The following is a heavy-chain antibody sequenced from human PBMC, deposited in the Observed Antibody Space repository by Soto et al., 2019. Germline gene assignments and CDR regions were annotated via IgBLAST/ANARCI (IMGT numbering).Heavy chain of an antibody. V-gene: IGHV3-23*01. Sequence: EVQLLESGGGLVQPGGSLRLSCAASGFTFSNYAMTWVRQAPGKGLEWVSAISGSGGSTYYADSVKGRFTISRDNPKNTLQLQMNSLRAEDTAVYYCAKDLSQLLGWYWGQGTLVTVSS. CDR2: ISGSGGST. CDR1: GFTFSNYA. D-gene: IGHD2-2*01. CDR3: AKDLSQLLGWY. J-gene: IGHJ4*02.